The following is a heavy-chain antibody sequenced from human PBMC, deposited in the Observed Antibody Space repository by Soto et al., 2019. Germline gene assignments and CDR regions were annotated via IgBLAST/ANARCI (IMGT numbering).Heavy chain of an antibody. CDR2: MNPNSGNT. V-gene: IGHV1-8*01. CDR1: GYTFTSYD. Sequence: GASVKVSCKASGYTFTSYDINWVRQATGQGLEWMGWMNPNSGNTGYAQKFQGRVTMTRNTSISTAYMELSSLRSEDTAVYYCTRGAPSEGFLEWLKPKPDYWGQGTLVTVSS. CDR3: TRGAPSEGFLEWLKPKPDY. D-gene: IGHD3-3*01. J-gene: IGHJ4*02.